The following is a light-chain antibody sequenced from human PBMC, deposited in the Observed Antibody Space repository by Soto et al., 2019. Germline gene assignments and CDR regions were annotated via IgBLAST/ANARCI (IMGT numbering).Light chain of an antibody. J-gene: IGKJ5*01. V-gene: IGKV1-12*01. CDR2: FAS. CDR1: QSVSDW. CDR3: PQVSNFPLT. Sequence: DIQMTQSPSSVSASVGDRVTITCRASQSVSDWLAWYQQKPGKAPKLLIYFASRLQSGVPSRFGGDGSGADCTLTINSLQPEDFATYYCPQVSNFPLTFGQGTRLEIK.